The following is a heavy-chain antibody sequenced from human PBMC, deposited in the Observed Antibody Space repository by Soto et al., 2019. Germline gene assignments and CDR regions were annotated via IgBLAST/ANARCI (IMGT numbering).Heavy chain of an antibody. Sequence: ASVKVSCKASGYTFTGYYMHWVRQAPGQGLEWMGWINPNSGGTNYAQKFQGWVTMTRDTSINTAYMELSRLRSDDTAVYYCARSMVRGRPLWYFDLWGRGTLVTVSS. D-gene: IGHD3-10*01. CDR1: GYTFTGYY. V-gene: IGHV1-2*04. CDR3: ARSMVRGRPLWYFDL. J-gene: IGHJ2*01. CDR2: INPNSGGT.